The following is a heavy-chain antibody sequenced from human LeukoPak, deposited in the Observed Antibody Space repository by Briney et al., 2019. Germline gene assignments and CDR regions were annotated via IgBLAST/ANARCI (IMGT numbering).Heavy chain of an antibody. D-gene: IGHD2-21*01. CDR1: GFSFGNYA. CDR3: VKDPRDTYGTNWFVS. J-gene: IGHJ5*01. Sequence: PGGSLTLSCVASGFSFGNYAMSWVRQAPGKGLQWVSQISGTGGATWYAGFARDRFTISRDNYKKTLYLQMSGLRVEDTAMYYCVKDPRDTYGTNWFVSWGQGTLLIVSS. CDR2: ISGTGGAT. V-gene: IGHV3-23*01.